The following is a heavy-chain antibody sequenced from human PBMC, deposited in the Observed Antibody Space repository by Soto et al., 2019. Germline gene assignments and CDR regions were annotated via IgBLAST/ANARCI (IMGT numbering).Heavy chain of an antibody. Sequence: SETLSLTCTVSGASISSGHNYWTLIRQPPGKGLEWIGYIYYSGSTFYNPSLTRRVTISADTSKNHFSLKLSSVTAADTAVYYCARDQGGASYGYVRSNYGMDVWGQGTTVT. CDR2: IYYSGST. D-gene: IGHD5-18*01. CDR1: GASISSGHNY. J-gene: IGHJ6*02. CDR3: ARDQGGASYGYVRSNYGMDV. V-gene: IGHV4-30-4*01.